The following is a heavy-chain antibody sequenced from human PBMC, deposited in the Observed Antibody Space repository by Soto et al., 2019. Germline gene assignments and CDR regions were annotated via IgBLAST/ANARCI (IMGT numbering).Heavy chain of an antibody. D-gene: IGHD6-19*01. CDR3: ARDRNIVSRRSGWYPLAY. CDR2: ISAYNGNT. Sequence: ASVKVSCKASCYTFTTYGISCVRQAPGQGLEWMGWISAYNGNTNYAQKLQGRVTMTTDTSTSTAYMELRSLRSDDTAVYYCARDRNIVSRRSGWYPLAYWGQGTLVTVSS. CDR1: CYTFTTYG. V-gene: IGHV1-18*01. J-gene: IGHJ4*02.